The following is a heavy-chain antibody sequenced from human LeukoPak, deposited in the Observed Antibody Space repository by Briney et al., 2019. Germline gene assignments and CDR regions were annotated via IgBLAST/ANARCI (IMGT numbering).Heavy chain of an antibody. CDR3: VKDRARVWQARFDY. V-gene: IGHV3-64D*06. D-gene: IGHD6-13*01. Sequence: GGCLRLSCSASGFTFSSYAMHWVRQAPGKGLEYVSAISSNGGSTYYADSVKGRFTISRDNSKNTLYLQMSSLRAEDTAVYYCVKDRARVWQARFDYWGQGALVTVSS. CDR2: ISSNGGST. CDR1: GFTFSSYA. J-gene: IGHJ4*02.